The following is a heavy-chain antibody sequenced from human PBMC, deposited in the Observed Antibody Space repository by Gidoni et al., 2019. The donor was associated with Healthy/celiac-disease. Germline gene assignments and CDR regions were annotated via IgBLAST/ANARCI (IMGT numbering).Heavy chain of an antibody. Sequence: QVQLVESGGGVVQPGRSLRLSCAASGFTFSSYGMPWVRQAPGTGLEWGAVIWYDGSNKYYADSVKGRFTISRDNSKNTLYLQMNSLRAEDTAVYYCARALEYCSGGSCYSSYYYGMDVWGQGTTVTVSS. J-gene: IGHJ6*02. V-gene: IGHV3-33*01. CDR2: IWYDGSNK. CDR1: GFTFSSYG. CDR3: ARALEYCSGGSCYSSYYYGMDV. D-gene: IGHD2-15*01.